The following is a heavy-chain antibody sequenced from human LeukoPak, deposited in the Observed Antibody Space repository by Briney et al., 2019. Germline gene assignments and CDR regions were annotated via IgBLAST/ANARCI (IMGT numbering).Heavy chain of an antibody. CDR3: ARGYCTNAVCSLGPTQA. D-gene: IGHD2-8*01. V-gene: IGHV4-34*01. J-gene: IGHJ4*02. CDR1: GGSFSGYY. Sequence: SEALSLTCAVYGGSFSGYYWSWIRQPPGKGLEWIGEINHSGSTNYNPSLKSRVTISVDTSKNQFSLKLSSVTAADTAVYYCARGYCTNAVCSLGPTQAWGQGTLSPSPQ. CDR2: INHSGST.